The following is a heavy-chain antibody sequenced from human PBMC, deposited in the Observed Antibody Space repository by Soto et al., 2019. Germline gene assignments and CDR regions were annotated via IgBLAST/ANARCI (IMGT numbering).Heavy chain of an antibody. J-gene: IGHJ4*02. D-gene: IGHD3-3*01. Sequence: GGSLRLSCAASGFTFSSYSMNWVRQAPGKGLEWVSYISSSSSTIYYADSVKGRFTISRDNAKNSLYLQMNSLRAEDTAVYYCARDLYYDFWSGYYTGIVATEITDYWGQGTLVTVSS. CDR3: ARDLYYDFWSGYYTGIVATEITDY. CDR1: GFTFSSYS. CDR2: ISSSSSTI. V-gene: IGHV3-48*01.